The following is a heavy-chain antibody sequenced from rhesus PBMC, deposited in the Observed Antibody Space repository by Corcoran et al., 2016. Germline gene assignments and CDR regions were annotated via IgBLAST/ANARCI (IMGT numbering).Heavy chain of an antibody. D-gene: IGHD4-29*01. J-gene: IGHJ4*01. Sequence: QVQLKESGPGLVKPSETLSLTCAVSGGSIRSGYGWGWIRQPPGKGLEWIVTIYSTTGHTYYDPSLKSRVTISKDTSKNQFSLKLSSVTAADTTVYYCARGSSFSYSFWGQGVLVTVSS. CDR3: ARGSSFSYSF. CDR1: GGSIRSGYG. V-gene: IGHV4S7*01. CDR2: IYSTTGHT.